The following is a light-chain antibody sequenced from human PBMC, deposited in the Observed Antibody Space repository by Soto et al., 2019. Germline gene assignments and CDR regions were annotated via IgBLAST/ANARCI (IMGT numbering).Light chain of an antibody. CDR3: SSYAGINNLGV. Sequence: QSALTQPPSASGSPGQSVTISCTGTSSDVGGYKYVSWYQQHPGKAPKLMIFEVNKRPSGVPDRFSGSKSGNTASLTVSGRQAADEADYYCSSYAGINNLGVFGTGTKVTAL. CDR1: SSDVGGYKY. J-gene: IGLJ1*01. V-gene: IGLV2-8*01. CDR2: EVN.